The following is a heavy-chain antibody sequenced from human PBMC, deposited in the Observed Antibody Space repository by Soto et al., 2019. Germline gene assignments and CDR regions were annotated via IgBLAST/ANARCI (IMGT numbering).Heavy chain of an antibody. CDR2: ISAYNGNT. D-gene: IGHD2-15*01. V-gene: IGHV1-18*01. J-gene: IGHJ5*02. CDR3: AGGQYCSGGSCYSFDWFDP. CDR1: GYTFTSYA. Sequence: QVQLVQSGAEVKKPGASVKVSSKASGYTFTSYAISWVRQAPGQGLEWTGWISAYNGNTNYVQKLQDRVTMTTDPAASTAYMELGGLGSDDTTVYYCAGGQYCSGGSCYSFDWFDPWGQGTLVTVSS.